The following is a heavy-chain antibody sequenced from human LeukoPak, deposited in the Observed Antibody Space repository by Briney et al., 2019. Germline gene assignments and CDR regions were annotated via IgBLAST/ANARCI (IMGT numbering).Heavy chain of an antibody. Sequence: SETLSLTCTVSGGSISSGGYYWNWIRQHPGKGLEWIGYIYYSGSTYYNPSLKSRVTISVDTSKNQFSLKLSSVTAADTAVYYCAREGIVGAKDAFDIWGQGTMVTVSS. V-gene: IGHV4-31*03. CDR3: AREGIVGAKDAFDI. J-gene: IGHJ3*02. CDR2: IYYSGST. D-gene: IGHD1-26*01. CDR1: GGSISSGGYY.